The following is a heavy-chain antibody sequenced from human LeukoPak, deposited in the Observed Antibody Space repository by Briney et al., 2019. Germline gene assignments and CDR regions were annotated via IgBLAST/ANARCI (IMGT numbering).Heavy chain of an antibody. D-gene: IGHD3-9*01. CDR3: ARGSRPVYNLLTGKRYFDY. J-gene: IGHJ4*02. CDR1: GYTFTSYD. CDR2: MNPNSGNT. V-gene: IGHV1-8*03. Sequence: ASVKVSCKASGYTFTSYDINWVRQATGQGLEWMGWMNPNSGNTGYAQKFQGRVTITRNTSISTDYMELSSLRSEDTAVYYCARGSRPVYNLLTGKRYFDYWGQGTLLTVSS.